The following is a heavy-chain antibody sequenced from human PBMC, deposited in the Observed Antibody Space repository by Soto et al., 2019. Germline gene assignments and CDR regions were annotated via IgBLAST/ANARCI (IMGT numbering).Heavy chain of an antibody. CDR1: GYTFTSYD. V-gene: IGHV1-8*01. CDR2: MNPNSGNT. D-gene: IGHD2-2*01. CDR3: ARGEGECWISSSCRICYYYYGMDG. J-gene: IGHJ6*02. Sequence: ASVKVSCKASGYTFTSYDINWVRQATGQGXEWMGWMNPNSGNTGYAQKFQGRVTMTRNTSISTAYMELSSLRSEDTAVYYCARGEGECWISSSCRICYYYYGMDGWGQGTTVTVTS.